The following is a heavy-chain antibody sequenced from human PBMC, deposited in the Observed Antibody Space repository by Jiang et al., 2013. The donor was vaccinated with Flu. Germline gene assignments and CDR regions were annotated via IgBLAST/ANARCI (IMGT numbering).Heavy chain of an antibody. CDR1: GGSISSSNW. D-gene: IGHD3-22*01. V-gene: IGHV4-4*02. CDR3: ARDLPSGYYDSSGYYYVYGAFDI. CDR2: IYHSGST. Sequence: GSGLVKPSGTLSLTCAVSGGSISSSNWWSWVRQPPGKGLEWIGEIYHSGSTNYNPSLKSRVTISVDKSKNQFPLKLSSVTAADTAVYYCARDLPSGYYDSSGYYYVYGAFDIWGQGTMVTVSS. J-gene: IGHJ3*02.